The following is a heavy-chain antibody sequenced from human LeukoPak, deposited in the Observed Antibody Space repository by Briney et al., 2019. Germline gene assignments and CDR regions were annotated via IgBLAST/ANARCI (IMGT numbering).Heavy chain of an antibody. CDR3: ARGPRGSYSSI. CDR2: IYYSGST. D-gene: IGHD1-26*01. Sequence: PSETLSLTCTVSGGSISSYYWSWIRQPPGKGLEWIGYIYYSGSTNYNPSLKSRVTISVDTSKNQFSLKLSSVTAADTAVYYCARGPRGSYSSIWGQGTMVTVSS. J-gene: IGHJ3*02. CDR1: GGSISSYY. V-gene: IGHV4-59*08.